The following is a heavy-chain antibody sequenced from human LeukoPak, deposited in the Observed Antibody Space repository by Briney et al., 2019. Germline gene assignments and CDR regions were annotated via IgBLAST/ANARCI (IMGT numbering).Heavy chain of an antibody. CDR2: IVVGSGNT. D-gene: IGHD3-3*01. V-gene: IGHV1-58*02. CDR1: GFTFTSSA. CDR3: AAATYYDFWSGYPDAFDI. Sequence: GASVKASCKASGFTFTSSAMQWVRQARGQRLEWIGWIVVGSGNTNYAQKFQERVTITRDMSTSTAYMELSSLRSEDTAVYYCAAATYYDFWSGYPDAFDIWGQGTMVTVSS. J-gene: IGHJ3*02.